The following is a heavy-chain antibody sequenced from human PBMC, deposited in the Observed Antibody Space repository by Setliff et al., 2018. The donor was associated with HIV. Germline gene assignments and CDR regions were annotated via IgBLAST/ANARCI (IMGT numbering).Heavy chain of an antibody. Sequence: PGGSLTLSCAASGFTFSGAEIHWVRQAAGKGLERVGRIRSKADKYATDYGASAKGRFIISRDDSKKTAYLQMNTLRAEGTAMYYCLLPCTSGWHNWADPWGQGTLVTVSS. CDR3: LLPCTSGWHNWADP. CDR2: IRSKADKYAT. V-gene: IGHV3-73*01. CDR1: GFTFSGAE. D-gene: IGHD6-19*01. J-gene: IGHJ5*02.